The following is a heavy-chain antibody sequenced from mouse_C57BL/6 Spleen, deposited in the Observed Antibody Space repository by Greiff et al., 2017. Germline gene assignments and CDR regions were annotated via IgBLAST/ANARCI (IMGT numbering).Heavy chain of an antibody. CDR3: ARSGITTVVATN. D-gene: IGHD1-1*01. CDR2: INPSTGGT. CDR1: GYTFTSYW. J-gene: IGHJ2*01. Sequence: QVQLQQPGTELVKPGAPVKLSCKASGYTFTSYWMHWVKQRPGQGLEWIGNINPSTGGTNYNEKFKSKATLTVDKSSRTAYMQLSSLTSEDSAVYYCARSGITTVVATNWGQGTTLTDSS. V-gene: IGHV1-53*01.